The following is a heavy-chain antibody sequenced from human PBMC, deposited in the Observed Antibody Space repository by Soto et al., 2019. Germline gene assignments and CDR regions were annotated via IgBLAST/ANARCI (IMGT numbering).Heavy chain of an antibody. J-gene: IGHJ4*02. CDR1: GSSFSNFY. CDR3: ARGGIQLSYAFDY. V-gene: IGHV4-4*07. Sequence: QVQLQESRPGLVKPSETLSLTCSVSGSSFSNFYWSWIRQPAGKGLECIGRIYTSGATSYNPSLKSRVTMSVDTSQTQMSLNLRSVTAADTAVYYCARGGIQLSYAFDYWGQGILVTVSS. D-gene: IGHD1-1*01. CDR2: IYTSGAT.